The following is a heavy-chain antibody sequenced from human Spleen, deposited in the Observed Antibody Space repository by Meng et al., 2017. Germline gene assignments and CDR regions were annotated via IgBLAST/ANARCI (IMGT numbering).Heavy chain of an antibody. CDR2: IDTRTGNP. J-gene: IGHJ4*02. D-gene: IGHD2-2*01. CDR3: TRDGYSDCSRTSCFDY. V-gene: IGHV7-4-1*02. Sequence: VQLGRFGLGLRKPRASVKFSCKASEYTLTRYAINWLRQAPGQGLEWMGWIDTRTGNPTYAQGFTGRLVFSLDTSVSTAYLQISGLRADDTAVYYCTRDGYSDCSRTSCFDYWGQGTLVTVSS. CDR1: EYTLTRYA.